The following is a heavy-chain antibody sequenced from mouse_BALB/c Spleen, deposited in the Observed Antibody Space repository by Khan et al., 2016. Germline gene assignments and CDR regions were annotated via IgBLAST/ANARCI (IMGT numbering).Heavy chain of an antibody. D-gene: IGHD1-2*01. CDR1: GYSITSDYA. V-gene: IGHV3-2*02. CDR3: ARAPTAARYFDV. CDR2: IKYSGST. J-gene: IGHJ1*01. Sequence: EVKLEESGPGLVKPSQSLSLTCTVTGYSITSDYAWNWIRQFPGNKLEWMGYIKYSGSTTYKPSLKSRLSITRDTSKNPLFLQLKSVTTEDTATXYGARAPTAARYFDVWGAGTTVTVSS.